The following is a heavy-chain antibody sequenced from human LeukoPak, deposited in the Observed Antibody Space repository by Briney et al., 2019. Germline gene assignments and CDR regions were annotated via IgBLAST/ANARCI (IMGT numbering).Heavy chain of an antibody. Sequence: GGSLRLSCAASGFTFSSYAMSWVRQAPGKGLEWVSAISGSGGSTYYAVSVKGRFTISRDNSKNTLYLQMNSLRAEDTAVYYCAKDAMAGTPGARSGYFDYWGQGTLVTVSS. V-gene: IGHV3-23*01. D-gene: IGHD6-19*01. CDR1: GFTFSSYA. CDR2: ISGSGGST. CDR3: AKDAMAGTPGARSGYFDY. J-gene: IGHJ4*02.